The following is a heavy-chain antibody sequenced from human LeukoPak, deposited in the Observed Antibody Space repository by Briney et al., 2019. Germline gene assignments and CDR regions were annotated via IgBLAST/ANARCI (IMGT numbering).Heavy chain of an antibody. J-gene: IGHJ3*02. Sequence: GGSLRLSCAASGFTFSGYAMSWVRQAPGKGLEWVSAISGSGGSTYYANSVKGRFTISRDNSKNTLYLQMNSLRAEDTAVYYCAKVPGGFGELHDAFDIWGQGTMVTVSS. V-gene: IGHV3-23*01. CDR1: GFTFSGYA. CDR3: AKVPGGFGELHDAFDI. CDR2: ISGSGGST. D-gene: IGHD3-10*01.